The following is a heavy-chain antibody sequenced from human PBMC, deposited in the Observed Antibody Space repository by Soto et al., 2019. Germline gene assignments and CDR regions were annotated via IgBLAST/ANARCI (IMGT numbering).Heavy chain of an antibody. D-gene: IGHD4-4*01. CDR2: INPTSGGT. CDR1: GYTFTSYY. Sequence: QVQLVQSGAEVKKPGASVKVSCKASGYTFTSYYMHWVRQAPGQGLEWMGTINPTSGGTHYAQKFQGTVTMTTDTSTSTVYMELSSLRSEDTAVYYCARGMTTVTSDAFDIWGQGTMVTVSS. CDR3: ARGMTTVTSDAFDI. J-gene: IGHJ3*02. V-gene: IGHV1-46*01.